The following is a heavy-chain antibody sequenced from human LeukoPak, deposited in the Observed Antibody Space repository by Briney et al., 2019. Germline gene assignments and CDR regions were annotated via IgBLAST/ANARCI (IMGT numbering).Heavy chain of an antibody. V-gene: IGHV1-69*05. D-gene: IGHD1-26*01. Sequence: GASVKVSCKASGYTFSSYAISWVRQAPGQGLEWMGRIIPIFGTANYAQKFQGRVTITTDESTSTAYMELSSLRSEDTAVYYCARDGGNSGSYVDYWGQGTLVTVSS. CDR2: IIPIFGTA. CDR3: ARDGGNSGSYVDY. J-gene: IGHJ4*02. CDR1: GYTFSSYA.